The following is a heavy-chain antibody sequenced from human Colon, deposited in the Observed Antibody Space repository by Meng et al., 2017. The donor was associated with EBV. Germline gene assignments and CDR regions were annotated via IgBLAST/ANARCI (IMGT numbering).Heavy chain of an antibody. CDR1: GGSITSTSSY. CDR2: IYYRGST. D-gene: IGHD3-3*02. J-gene: IGHJ4*02. Sequence: QLHLQESGPGLVKPSQTLALTCTIYGGSITSTSSYWGWVRQPHGKGLEWIGSIYYRGSTNYNPSLKSRISMSVDMSKNQFSLKVNSVTAADTAIYYCVISSHNWGQGTLVTVSS. CDR3: VISSHN. V-gene: IGHV4-39*07.